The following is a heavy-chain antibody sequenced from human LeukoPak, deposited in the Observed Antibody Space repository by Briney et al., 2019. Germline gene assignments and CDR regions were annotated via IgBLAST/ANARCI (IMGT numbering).Heavy chain of an antibody. D-gene: IGHD6-19*01. J-gene: IGHJ4*02. CDR1: GGSFSGYY. CDR2: INHSGST. CDR3: ARNRRGEQWSIPSVFDY. V-gene: IGHV4-34*01. Sequence: PSETLSLTCAVYGGSFSGYYWSWIRQPPGKGLEWIGEINHSGSTNYNPSLKSRVTISVDTSKNQFSLKLSSVTAADTAVYYCARNRRGEQWSIPSVFDYWGQGTLVTVSS.